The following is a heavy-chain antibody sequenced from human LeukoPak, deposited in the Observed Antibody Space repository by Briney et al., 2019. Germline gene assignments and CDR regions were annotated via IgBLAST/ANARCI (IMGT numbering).Heavy chain of an antibody. CDR2: INHSGST. Sequence: MTSETLSLTCAVYGGSFSGYYWSWIRQPPRKGLEWIGEINHSGSTNYNPSLKSRVTISVDTSKNQFSLKLSSVTAADTAVYYCRIKGASFDYWGQGTLVTVSS. J-gene: IGHJ4*02. V-gene: IGHV4-34*01. CDR3: RIKGASFDY. CDR1: GGSFSGYY. D-gene: IGHD4/OR15-4a*01.